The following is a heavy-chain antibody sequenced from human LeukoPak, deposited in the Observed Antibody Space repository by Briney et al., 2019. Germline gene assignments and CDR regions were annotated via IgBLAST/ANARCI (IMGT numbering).Heavy chain of an antibody. D-gene: IGHD3/OR15-3a*01. CDR3: ARDLRQQLILGWPDP. CDR2: TSGSGGSD. V-gene: IGHV3-23*01. CDR1: GVTFISYP. J-gene: IGHJ5*02. Sequence: GGALRLSCAPAGVTFISYPMSGGRQAPGGEGAGVSATSGSGGSDYYEGPPKDRLTIFRDNSKNTLHLQLNSRSDEAAAVYYYARDLRQQLILGWPDPWGRGTPLSVS.